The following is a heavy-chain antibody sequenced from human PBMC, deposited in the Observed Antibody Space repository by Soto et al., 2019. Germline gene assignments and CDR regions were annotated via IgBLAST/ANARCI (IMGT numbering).Heavy chain of an antibody. CDR3: ASSDPRSMVRGVMGTAVGY. V-gene: IGHV4-39*01. D-gene: IGHD3-10*01. Sequence: QLQLQESGPGLVKPSETLSLTCTVSGGSISSSSYYWVWIRQPPGKGLEWIGSIYYSGSTYYNPSLKSRVTISVDTSKNQFSLKLSSVTAADTAVYYCASSDPRSMVRGVMGTAVGYWGQGTLVTVSS. J-gene: IGHJ4*02. CDR1: GGSISSSSYY. CDR2: IYYSGST.